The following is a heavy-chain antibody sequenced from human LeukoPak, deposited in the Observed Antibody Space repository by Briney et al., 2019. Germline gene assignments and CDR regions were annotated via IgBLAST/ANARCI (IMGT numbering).Heavy chain of an antibody. CDR1: GFTFSSYA. D-gene: IGHD3-22*01. J-gene: IGHJ4*02. CDR3: ANLDYYDTELDY. CDR2: ISGGGST. V-gene: IGHV3-23*01. Sequence: PGGSLRLSCAAAGFTFSSYAMSWVRQAPGKGLEWVSAISGGGSTYYADSVKGRFTISRDNSKNTLYLQMNSLRAEDTAVYYCANLDYYDTELDYWGQGTPVIVSS.